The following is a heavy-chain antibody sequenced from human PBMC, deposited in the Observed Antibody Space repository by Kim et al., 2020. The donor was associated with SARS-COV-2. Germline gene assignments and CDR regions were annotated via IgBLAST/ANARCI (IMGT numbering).Heavy chain of an antibody. J-gene: IGHJ4*02. V-gene: IGHV1-18*01. Sequence: QKLQGRVTMPTDTSTSTDYMELRSLRSDDTAVYYCARGDPFYQLATFDYWGQGTLVTVSS. CDR3: ARGDPFYQLATFDY. D-gene: IGHD2-2*01.